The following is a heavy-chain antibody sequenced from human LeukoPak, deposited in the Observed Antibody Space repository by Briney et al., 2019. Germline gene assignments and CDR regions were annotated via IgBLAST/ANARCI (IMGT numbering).Heavy chain of an antibody. CDR2: INHNGNVN. CDR1: GFTFGDFV. V-gene: IGHV3-7*03. Sequence: GRSLRLSCVTSGFTFGDFVMNWARQAPGKGLEWVASINHNGNVNYYVDSVKGRFTISRDNAKNSLYLQMSNLRAEDTAVYFCARGGGLDVWGQGATVTVSS. J-gene: IGHJ6*02. CDR3: ARGGGLDV. D-gene: IGHD3-16*01.